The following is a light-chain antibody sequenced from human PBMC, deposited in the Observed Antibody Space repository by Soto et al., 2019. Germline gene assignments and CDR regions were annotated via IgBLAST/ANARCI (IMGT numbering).Light chain of an antibody. J-gene: IGKJ5*01. CDR2: GAS. CDR1: QSVSSN. CDR3: QQYDNWPPIT. Sequence: EIVMTQSQATLSVSPGERATLSCRASQSVSSNVAWYQQKPGQAPRLLIYGASTRATGIPGRFSGSGSGTEFTLTIRSLQSEDFTIYYCQQYDNWPPITFGQGTRLEIK. V-gene: IGKV3-15*01.